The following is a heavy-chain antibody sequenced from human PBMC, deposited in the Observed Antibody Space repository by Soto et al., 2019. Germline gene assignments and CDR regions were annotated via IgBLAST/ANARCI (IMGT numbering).Heavy chain of an antibody. Sequence: QVQLVQSGAEVREPGSSVKVSCKASADTFSSFPLNWVRQAPGQGLEWMGRIIPILDIANYAQSFQGRVTITADKSTSTSYMELSSLRSEDTAVYYCARDRGPNAGWGLGTLVIVSS. J-gene: IGHJ4*02. CDR1: ADTFSSFP. CDR2: IIPILDIA. V-gene: IGHV1-69*04. CDR3: ARDRGPNAG.